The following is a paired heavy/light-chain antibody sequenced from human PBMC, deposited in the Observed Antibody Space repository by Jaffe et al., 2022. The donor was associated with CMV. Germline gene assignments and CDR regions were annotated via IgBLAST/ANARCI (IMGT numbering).Heavy chain of an antibody. Sequence: QVQLQQWGAGLLKPSETLSLTCAVYGGSFNDYYWNWIRQTPGKGLEWIGEIHHSGSTNYNPSLKRRVTMSVDTSKNQFFLKLNSVTAADTAVYYCARGRITRRIYYFDLWGQGTLVTVSS. V-gene: IGHV4-34*01. CDR2: IHHSGST. D-gene: IGHD3-3*01. CDR3: ARGRITRRIYYFDL. CDR1: GGSFNDYY. J-gene: IGHJ4*02.
Light chain of an antibody. CDR2: RDN. Sequence: SYDLTQPLSVSVALGQTARIPCGGTNIGSKDVHWYQQKPGQAPVMVIYRDNVRPSGIPERFSGSRSGNTATLTISRAQGGDEADYYCQVWDSSTTVVFGGGTELTVL. CDR3: QVWDSSTTVV. J-gene: IGLJ2*01. CDR1: NIGSKD. V-gene: IGLV3-9*01.